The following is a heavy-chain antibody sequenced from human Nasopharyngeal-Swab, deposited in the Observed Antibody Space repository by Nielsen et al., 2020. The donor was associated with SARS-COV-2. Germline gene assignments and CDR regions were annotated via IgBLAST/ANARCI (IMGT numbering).Heavy chain of an antibody. CDR2: IYYSGST. Sequence: RQAPGMGLEWIGYIYYSGSTYYNPSLKSRVTISVDTSKNQFSLKLSSVTAADTAVYYCARDYRTVTTGGVYYYYYMDVWGKGTTVTVSS. D-gene: IGHD4-17*01. J-gene: IGHJ6*03. CDR3: ARDYRTVTTGGVYYYYYMDV. V-gene: IGHV4-30-4*01.